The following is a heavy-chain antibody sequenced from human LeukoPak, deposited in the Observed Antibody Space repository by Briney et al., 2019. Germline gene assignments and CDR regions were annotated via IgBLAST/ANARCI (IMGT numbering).Heavy chain of an antibody. CDR2: IIPIFGSA. V-gene: IGHV1-69*06. J-gene: IGHJ4*02. CDR1: GGIFSRYA. CDR3: AKGSRLREGGSYRF. D-gene: IGHD3-16*02. Sequence: SVKVSCKASGGIFSRYAINWVRQAPGQGLEWMGRIIPIFGSANYAQKFQGRVTITADKSTRTAYMELSSLRSEDTALYYCAKGSRLREGGSYRFWGQGTLVTVSS.